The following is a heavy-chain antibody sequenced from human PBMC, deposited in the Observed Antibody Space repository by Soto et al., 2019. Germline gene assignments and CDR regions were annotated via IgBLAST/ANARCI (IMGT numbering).Heavy chain of an antibody. Sequence: GGSLRLSCAASGFTFSSYSINWVHQAPGKGLEWVSSISSSSSYIYYADSVKGRFTISRDDAKSSLYLQMNSLRAEDTAVYYCASPTIGGAYYYYYGMDVWGQGTTVTVSS. CDR1: GFTFSSYS. CDR2: ISSSSSYI. D-gene: IGHD3-9*01. V-gene: IGHV3-21*01. CDR3: ASPTIGGAYYYYYGMDV. J-gene: IGHJ6*02.